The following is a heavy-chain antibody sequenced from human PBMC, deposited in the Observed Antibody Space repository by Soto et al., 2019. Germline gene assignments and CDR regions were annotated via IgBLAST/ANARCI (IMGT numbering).Heavy chain of an antibody. CDR1: GFTFGDYA. CDR2: IRSKAYGGTT. CDR3: IRDDSGGRWEPYYCVWAV. D-gene: IGHD3-16*01. V-gene: IGHV3-49*03. Sequence: PGGSLRLSCTASGFTFGDYAMSWFRQAPGKGLEWVGFIRSKAYGGTTEYAASVKGRFTISRDDSKSIAYLQMNSLKTENTAIKSFIRDDSGGRWEPYYCVWAVGGKGTRVTVSS. J-gene: IGHJ6*04.